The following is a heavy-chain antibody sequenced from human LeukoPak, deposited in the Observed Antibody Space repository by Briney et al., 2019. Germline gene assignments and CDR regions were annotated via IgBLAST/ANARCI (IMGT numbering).Heavy chain of an antibody. CDR3: AKAYVDTTYFDS. CDR1: GFTFSTYS. J-gene: IGHJ4*02. D-gene: IGHD5-18*01. Sequence: GGSLRLSCAASGFTFSTYSMNWVRQAPGKGLEWVSYIGRSSSPIYYADSVKGRFTISRDNAKNSLYLQMNGLRAEDTAVYYCAKAYVDTTYFDSWGQGTLVTVSS. CDR2: IGRSSSPI. V-gene: IGHV3-48*01.